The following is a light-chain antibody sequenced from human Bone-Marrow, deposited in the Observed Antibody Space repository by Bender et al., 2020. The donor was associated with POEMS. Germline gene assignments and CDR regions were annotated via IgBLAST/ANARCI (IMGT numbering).Light chain of an antibody. J-gene: IGLJ3*02. CDR1: NSNIGTNA. Sequence: QSVLTQPPSASGTPGQRVTISCSGSNSNIGTNAVNWYQQFPGTAPNLLIYSDNQRPSGVPDRFYAFKSGTSASLAINGVQAEDGADYYGAAWDAGLGGGVFGEGTKLTV. CDR2: SDN. CDR3: AAWDAGLGGGV. V-gene: IGLV1-44*01.